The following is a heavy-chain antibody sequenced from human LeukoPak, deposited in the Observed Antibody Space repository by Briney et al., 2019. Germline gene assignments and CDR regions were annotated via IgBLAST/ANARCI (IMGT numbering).Heavy chain of an antibody. V-gene: IGHV1-2*02. CDR3: ARGGDYVEGYMDV. Sequence: GASVKVSCKASGYTFTGYYMHWVRQAPGQGLEWMGWINPHNGDTNYEQMFQGRVTMTRDTSISTAYMELSSLRSEDTAVYYCARGGDYVEGYMDVWGKGTTVTVSS. CDR2: INPHNGDT. D-gene: IGHD4-17*01. J-gene: IGHJ6*03. CDR1: GYTFTGYY.